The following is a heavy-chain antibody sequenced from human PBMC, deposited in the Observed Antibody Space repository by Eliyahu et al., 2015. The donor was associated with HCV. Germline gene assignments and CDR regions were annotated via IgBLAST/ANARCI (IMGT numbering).Heavy chain of an antibody. CDR1: GYSISSGYY. V-gene: IGHV4-38-2*01. CDR2: IFHSGNT. Sequence: QVQLQESGPGLVKPSETLSLXCXVSGYSISSGYYWGWIRQPPGKGLEWIGSIFHSGNTYYNPSLKSRVTISVDTSQNQFSLRLSSVTPADTAVYYCARYGAATGPFTYWGQGTLVTVSS. J-gene: IGHJ4*02. CDR3: ARYGAATGPFTY. D-gene: IGHD6-25*01.